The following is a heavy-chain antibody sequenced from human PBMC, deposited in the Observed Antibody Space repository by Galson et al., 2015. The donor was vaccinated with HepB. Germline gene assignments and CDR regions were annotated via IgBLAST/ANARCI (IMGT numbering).Heavy chain of an antibody. V-gene: IGHV4-34*01. J-gene: IGHJ3*02. CDR3: ARGLPPPEYVPRPGDAFDI. Sequence: ETLSLTCAVYGGSFSGYYWSWIRQPPGKGLEWIGEINHSGSNNYNPSLKSRVTISVDTSKNQFSLKLSSVTAADTAVYYCARGLPPPEYVPRPGDAFDIWGQGTMVTVSS. D-gene: IGHD6-6*01. CDR1: GGSFSGYY. CDR2: INHSGSN.